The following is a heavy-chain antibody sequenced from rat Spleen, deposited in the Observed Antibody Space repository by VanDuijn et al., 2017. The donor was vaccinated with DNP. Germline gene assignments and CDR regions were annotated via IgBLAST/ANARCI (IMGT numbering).Heavy chain of an antibody. CDR1: GFTFISYD. D-gene: IGHD1-4*01. J-gene: IGHJ2*01. CDR2: ITYDGRTT. CDR3: TTTRVSSYFDY. V-gene: IGHV5-7*01. Sequence: EVQLVESGGGLVQPGRSMKLSCAASGFTFISYDMAWVRQAPEKGLEWVATITYDGRTTYYRASVKGRFTISRDNAKSTLYLQMDSPRSEDTATYYCTTTRVSSYFDYWGQGVMVTVSS.